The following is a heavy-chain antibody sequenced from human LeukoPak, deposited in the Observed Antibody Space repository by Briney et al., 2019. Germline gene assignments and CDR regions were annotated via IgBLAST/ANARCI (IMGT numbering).Heavy chain of an antibody. CDR2: IYPGDSDT. J-gene: IGHJ4*02. Sequence: RGESLKISFQGSGYRFTSYCIGWVRQMPGKGLDWMALIYPGDSDTRYSPTFQGQVAVSADKSISTAHLQWSSLKAPDTAMYYCARPIKYVGVDYWGQGKLVTVSS. V-gene: IGHV5-51*01. D-gene: IGHD2-8*01. CDR3: ARPIKYVGVDY. CDR1: GYRFTSYC.